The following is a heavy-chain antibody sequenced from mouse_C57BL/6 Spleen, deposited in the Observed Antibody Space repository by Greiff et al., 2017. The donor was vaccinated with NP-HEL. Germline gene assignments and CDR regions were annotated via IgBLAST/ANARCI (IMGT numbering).Heavy chain of an antibody. CDR1: GYTFTSYW. CDR2: IDPYGSYT. V-gene: IGHV1-50*01. CDR3: ARGCGNSWDFDV. J-gene: IGHJ1*03. Sequence: QVQLQQPGAELVKPGASVKLSCKASGYTFTSYWMQWVKQRPGQGLEWIGAIDPYGSYTNYNQKFKGKATLTVDTSSSTAYMQLSSLTSEYSAVYDYARGCGNSWDFDVWGKGTTVTVSS. D-gene: IGHD2-1*01.